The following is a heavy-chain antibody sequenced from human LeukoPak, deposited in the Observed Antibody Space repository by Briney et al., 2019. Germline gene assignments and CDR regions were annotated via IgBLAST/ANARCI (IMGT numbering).Heavy chain of an antibody. V-gene: IGHV4-34*01. J-gene: IGHJ5*02. D-gene: IGHD5-18*01. CDR1: GGPFSGYY. CDR2: INHSGST. CDR3: ARGVDTAMVRSRGSPTKNHNWFDP. Sequence: SETLSLTCAVCGGPFSGYYWRWIRQPPGKGLEWVGEINHSGSTNYNPSLKSRVTISVETSKNQFSLKLSSVTAADTAVYYCARGVDTAMVRSRGSPTKNHNWFDPWGQGTLVTVSS.